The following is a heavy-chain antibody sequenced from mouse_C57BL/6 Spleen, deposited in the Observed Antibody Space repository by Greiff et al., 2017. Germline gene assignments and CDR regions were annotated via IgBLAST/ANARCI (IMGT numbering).Heavy chain of an antibody. J-gene: IGHJ4*01. CDR1: GYSFTSYY. V-gene: IGHV1-66*01. CDR3: AGYYGSRNAMDY. D-gene: IGHD1-1*01. CDR2: IYPGSGNT. Sequence: QVQLQQSGPELVKPGASVKISCKASGYSFTSYYIHWVKQRPGQGLEWIGWIYPGSGNTKYNEKFKGKATLTADTSSSTAYMQLSSLTSEDSAVYYCAGYYGSRNAMDYWGQGTSVTVSS.